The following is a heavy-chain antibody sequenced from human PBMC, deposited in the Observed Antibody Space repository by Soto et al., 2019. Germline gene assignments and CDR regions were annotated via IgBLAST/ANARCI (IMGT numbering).Heavy chain of an antibody. J-gene: IGHJ6*03. CDR2: ISSNGGST. V-gene: IGHV3-64*01. CDR1: GFTFSSYA. CDR3: ATDGGGIVATIRGKPYYYYYMDV. D-gene: IGHD5-12*01. Sequence: VQLVESGGGLVQPGGSLRLSCAASGFTFSSYAMHWVRQAPGKGLEYVSAISSNGGSTYYANSVKGRFTISRDNSKNTLYLQMGSLRAEDMAVYYCATDGGGIVATIRGKPYYYYYMDVWGKGTTVTVSS.